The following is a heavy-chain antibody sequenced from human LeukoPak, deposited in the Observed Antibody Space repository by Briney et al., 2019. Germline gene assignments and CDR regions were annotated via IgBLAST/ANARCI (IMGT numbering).Heavy chain of an antibody. CDR2: ISYDGSKK. Sequence: GGSLRLSCAASGFSLSSYAIHWVRQAPGKGLEWVAIISYDGSKKYYADSVKGRFTISRDNSKNTLYLQMNSLRAEDTAVYYCAKDPDYYGSGSPTPFSYFDYWGQGTLVTVSS. V-gene: IGHV3-30*04. J-gene: IGHJ4*02. CDR1: GFSLSSYA. D-gene: IGHD3-10*01. CDR3: AKDPDYYGSGSPTPFSYFDY.